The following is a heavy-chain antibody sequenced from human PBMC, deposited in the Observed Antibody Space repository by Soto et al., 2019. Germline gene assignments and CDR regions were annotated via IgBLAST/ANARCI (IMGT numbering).Heavy chain of an antibody. CDR2: IIPIFGTA. J-gene: IGHJ6*02. Sequence: GASVKVSCKASGGTFSSYAISWVRQAPGQGLEWMGGIIPIFGTANYAQKFQGRVTITADESTSTAYMELSSLRSEATAVYYCPRDDRYGAYYYYPGMDVWGQGTPVTVSS. D-gene: IGHD4-17*01. V-gene: IGHV1-69*13. CDR3: PRDDRYGAYYYYPGMDV. CDR1: GGTFSSYA.